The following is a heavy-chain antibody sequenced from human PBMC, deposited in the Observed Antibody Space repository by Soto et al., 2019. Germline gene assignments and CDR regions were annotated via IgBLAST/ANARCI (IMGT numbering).Heavy chain of an antibody. V-gene: IGHV3-7*04. Sequence: EVQLVESGGGLVQPGGSLRLSCAAAGFDLNRYWMRWVRQAPGKAREWVANIKQDGSEQYYVDSVRGRFTISRDNLKNSLYLQMNSLRPEDTAVYYCVRALTSGVYYDDGWETYLPRSYGLDVWGQGTTVTVSS. J-gene: IGHJ6*02. D-gene: IGHD3-16*02. CDR2: IKQDGSEQ. CDR1: GFDLNRYW. CDR3: VRALTSGVYYDDGWETYLPRSYGLDV.